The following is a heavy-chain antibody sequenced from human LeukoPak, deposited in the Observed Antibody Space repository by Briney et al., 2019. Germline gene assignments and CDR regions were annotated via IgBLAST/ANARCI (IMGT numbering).Heavy chain of an antibody. CDR2: IFTTGST. Sequence: SETLSLTCTVSGGSISSGIYYWTWIRQPAGKGLEWIGRIFTTGSTNYNPSLKSRVTISVDTSKNQFSLKLISVTAADTAVYFCARSRYGDLYFDFWGQGTLVTVSS. CDR3: ARSRYGDLYFDF. J-gene: IGHJ4*02. CDR1: GGSISSGIYY. V-gene: IGHV4-61*02. D-gene: IGHD4-17*01.